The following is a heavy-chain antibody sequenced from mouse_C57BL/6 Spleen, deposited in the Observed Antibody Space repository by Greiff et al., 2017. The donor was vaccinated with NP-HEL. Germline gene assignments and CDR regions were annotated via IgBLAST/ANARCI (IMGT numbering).Heavy chain of an antibody. D-gene: IGHD2-4*01. J-gene: IGHJ1*03. Sequence: VQLQQPGAELVKPGASVKLSCKASGYTFTSYWMQWVKQRPGQGLEWIGEIDPSDSYTNYNQKFKGKATLTVDTSSSTAYMQLSSLTSEDSAVYYCARSRDYDGDWYFDVWGTGTTVTVSS. CDR1: GYTFTSYW. CDR2: IDPSDSYT. V-gene: IGHV1-50*01. CDR3: ARSRDYDGDWYFDV.